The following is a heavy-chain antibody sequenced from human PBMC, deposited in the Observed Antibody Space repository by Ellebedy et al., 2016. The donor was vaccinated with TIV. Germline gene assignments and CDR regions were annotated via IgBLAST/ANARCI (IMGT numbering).Heavy chain of an antibody. V-gene: IGHV5-10-1*01. CDR1: GYSFTSHW. D-gene: IGHD3-16*01. CDR2: IDPRDSQT. J-gene: IGHJ3*01. Sequence: GGSLRLSCQASGYSFTSHWINWVRQMPGKGLEWMGRIDPRDSQTDYRPSFQGHVIIPVDTAISTAFLQWSSLKASDTAIYYCARRKRGIMGAYDLWGQGTMVTVSS. CDR3: ARRKRGIMGAYDL.